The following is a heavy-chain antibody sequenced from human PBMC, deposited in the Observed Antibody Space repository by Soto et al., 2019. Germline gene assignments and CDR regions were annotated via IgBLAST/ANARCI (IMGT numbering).Heavy chain of an antibody. CDR3: ARDSGNLGNWAYFFDY. CDR1: GYTFTDFG. CDR2: ISAYNSNT. D-gene: IGHD7-27*01. V-gene: IGHV1-18*01. Sequence: QGQLVQSGAEVKKPGASVKVSCKASGYTFTDFGISWVRQAPGQGLEWMGWISAYNSNTNYAQKVQGKVTMTTDTSTSTSYMELRNLTSDATPVYYCARDSGNLGNWAYFFDYWGQGTLVTVSS. J-gene: IGHJ4*02.